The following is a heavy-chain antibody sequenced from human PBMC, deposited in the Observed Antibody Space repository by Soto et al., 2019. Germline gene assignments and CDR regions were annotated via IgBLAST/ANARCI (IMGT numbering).Heavy chain of an antibody. CDR3: VAPGRFDS. Sequence: EVQLLESGGGLVQPGGSLRLSCAASGFTFSNYAVSWVRQAPGKGLECVSTISGSGSNTFYADSVKGRFTISRDNSENTLYLQMNGLRAEDTAVYFCVAPGRFDSWGQGTLVTVSS. J-gene: IGHJ4*02. CDR1: GFTFSNYA. V-gene: IGHV3-23*01. CDR2: ISGSGSNT.